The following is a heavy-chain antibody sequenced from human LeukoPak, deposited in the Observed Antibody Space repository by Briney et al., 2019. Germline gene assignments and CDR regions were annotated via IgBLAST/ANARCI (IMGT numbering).Heavy chain of an antibody. D-gene: IGHD4-11*01. Sequence: GGSLRLSCAASGFVFSNNWMYWVRQAPGRGLVWVSRINSDGSSTSYADSVKGRFTISRDNAKNTLYLQMNSLRAEDTAVYYCARGRTTVTRIDLNDYWGQGTLVTVSS. V-gene: IGHV3-74*01. CDR1: GFVFSNNW. CDR3: ARGRTTVTRIDLNDY. J-gene: IGHJ4*02. CDR2: INSDGSST.